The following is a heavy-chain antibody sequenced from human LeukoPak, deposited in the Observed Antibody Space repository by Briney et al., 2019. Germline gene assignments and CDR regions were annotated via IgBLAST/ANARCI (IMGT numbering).Heavy chain of an antibody. CDR1: GGSISSGGNY. D-gene: IGHD2-8*02. CDR3: ARDDTKAVTGSCWFDP. V-gene: IGHV4-30-2*01. J-gene: IGHJ5*02. Sequence: SETLSLTCTVSGGSISSGGNYWSWIRQPPGKGLEWIGYIYHSGSTYYNPSLKSRVTISVDRSKNQFSLKLSSVTAADTAVYYCARDDTKAVTGSCWFDPWGQGTLVTVSS. CDR2: IYHSGST.